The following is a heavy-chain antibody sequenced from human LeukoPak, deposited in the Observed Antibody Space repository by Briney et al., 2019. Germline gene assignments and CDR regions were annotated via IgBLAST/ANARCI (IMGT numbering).Heavy chain of an antibody. D-gene: IGHD3-22*01. CDR1: GYTFTNYH. CDR2: VSTNDGNT. V-gene: IGHV1-18*01. J-gene: IGHJ4*02. Sequence: ASVKVSCKASGYTFTNYHIAWVRQAPGQGLEWMGWVSTNDGNTVYAQRLQGRVTMTTDTSTSVAYMELRSLTSDDTAVYYCTRAPPGMTMMTDYWGQGTLVTVST. CDR3: TRAPPGMTMMTDY.